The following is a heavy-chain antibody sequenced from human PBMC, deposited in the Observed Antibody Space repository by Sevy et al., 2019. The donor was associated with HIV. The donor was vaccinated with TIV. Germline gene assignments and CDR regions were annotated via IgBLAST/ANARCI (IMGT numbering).Heavy chain of an antibody. Sequence: GGCLRLSCAASGFTFSSYSMNWVRQAPGKGLEWVSSISSSSSYIYYADSVKGRFTISRDNAKNSLYLQMNSLRAEDTAVYYSARRVDVLRFLEWLGGSYYYGMDVWGQGITVTVSS. CDR1: GFTFSSYS. CDR3: ARRVDVLRFLEWLGGSYYYGMDV. V-gene: IGHV3-21*01. CDR2: ISSSSSYI. J-gene: IGHJ6*02. D-gene: IGHD3-3*01.